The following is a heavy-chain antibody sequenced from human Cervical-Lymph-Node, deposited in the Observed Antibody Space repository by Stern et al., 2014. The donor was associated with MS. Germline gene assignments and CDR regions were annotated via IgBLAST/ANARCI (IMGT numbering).Heavy chain of an antibody. CDR3: ARLDYGDFDY. CDR1: GYIFTNYA. CDR2: ISAYNGHT. J-gene: IGHJ4*02. D-gene: IGHD4-17*01. Sequence: QLVQSGAEVKKPGASVKVSCKASGYIFTNYAITWVRQAPGQGLEWMAWISAYNGHTNYAPNLQGRLTVTTDASTTTAYMELRSLRSDDTAVYYCARLDYGDFDYWGQGTLVTVSS. V-gene: IGHV1-18*01.